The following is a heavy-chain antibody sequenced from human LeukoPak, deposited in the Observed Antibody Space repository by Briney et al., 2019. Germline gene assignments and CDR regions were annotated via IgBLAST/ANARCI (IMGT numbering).Heavy chain of an antibody. J-gene: IGHJ4*02. D-gene: IGHD3-10*01. CDR2: ISFDRSNK. Sequence: GGSLRLSCTTSGFTFGDYAMSWSRQAPGKGLEWVAFISFDRSNKFYSDSVKGRFSISRDNSRNTLDLHMSNLRADDTAVYYCAKLFHYGSGSYYGPQEFDYWGQGTLVTVSS. CDR3: AKLFHYGSGSYYGPQEFDY. CDR1: GFTFGDYA. V-gene: IGHV3-30*18.